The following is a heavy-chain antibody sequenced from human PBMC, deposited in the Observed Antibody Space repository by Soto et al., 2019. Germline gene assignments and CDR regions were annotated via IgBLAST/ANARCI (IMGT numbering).Heavy chain of an antibody. CDR1: GYTFTSYA. J-gene: IGHJ4*02. CDR3: ARVIRSTMISGYFDY. D-gene: IGHD3-22*01. CDR2: INAGNGNT. Sequence: QVQLVQSGAEEKKPGASVKVSCKASGYTFTSYAMHWVRQAPGQRLEWMGWINAGNGNTKYSQKFQGRVTITRDTSASTAYMELSSLRSEDTAVYYCARVIRSTMISGYFDYWGQGTLVTVSS. V-gene: IGHV1-3*05.